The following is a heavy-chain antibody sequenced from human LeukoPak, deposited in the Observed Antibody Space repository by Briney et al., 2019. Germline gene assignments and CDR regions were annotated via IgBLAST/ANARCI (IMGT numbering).Heavy chain of an antibody. Sequence: KPSETLSLTCTVSGGSISSYYWSWIRQPPGKGLEWIGYIYYSGSTNYNPSLKSRVTISVDTSKNQFSLKLSSVTAADTAVYYCARDRRYYYDSSGYYHYYYGMDVWGQGTTVTVSS. CDR1: GGSISSYY. V-gene: IGHV4-59*01. D-gene: IGHD3-22*01. CDR2: IYYSGST. J-gene: IGHJ6*02. CDR3: ARDRRYYYDSSGYYHYYYGMDV.